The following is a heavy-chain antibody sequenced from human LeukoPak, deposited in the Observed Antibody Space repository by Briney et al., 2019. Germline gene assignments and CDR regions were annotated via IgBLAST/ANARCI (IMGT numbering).Heavy chain of an antibody. CDR3: ARGYCSGGSCYSRYYYYYMDV. CDR2: INHSGST. D-gene: IGHD2-15*01. J-gene: IGHJ6*03. CDR1: GGSFSGYY. Sequence: SETLSLTCAVYGGSFSGYYWSWIRQPPGKGLEWIGEINHSGSTNYNPSLKGRVTISVDTSKNQFSLKLSSVTAADTAVYYCARGYCSGGSCYSRYYYYYMDVWGKGTTATVSS. V-gene: IGHV4-34*01.